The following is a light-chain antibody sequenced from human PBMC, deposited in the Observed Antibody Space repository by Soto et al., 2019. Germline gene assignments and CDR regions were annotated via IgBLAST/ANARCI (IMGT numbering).Light chain of an antibody. CDR3: AAWDDSLNGPV. CDR1: SSDVGSYNL. Sequence: QSALTQPASVSGSPGQSITISCTGTSSDVGSYNLVSWYQQHPGKAPKLMIYEGSKRPSGVSNRFSGSKSGNTASLTISGLQAEDEADYHCAAWDDSLNGPVFGGGTKLTVL. J-gene: IGLJ3*02. CDR2: EGS. V-gene: IGLV2-23*01.